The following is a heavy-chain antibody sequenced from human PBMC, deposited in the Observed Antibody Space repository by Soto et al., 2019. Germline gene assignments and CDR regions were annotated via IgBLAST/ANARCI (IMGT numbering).Heavy chain of an antibody. CDR1: GYTFTSYA. V-gene: IGHV1-3*01. J-gene: IGHJ4*02. CDR3: ARADTIFGVVMSYYFDY. Sequence: VASVKVSCKASGYTFTSYAMHWVRQAPGQRLEWMGWINPGSGNTSYAQKFQGRVTMTRDTSTSTVYMELSSLRSEDTAVYYCARADTIFGVVMSYYFDYWGQGTLVTVSS. D-gene: IGHD3-3*01. CDR2: INPGSGNT.